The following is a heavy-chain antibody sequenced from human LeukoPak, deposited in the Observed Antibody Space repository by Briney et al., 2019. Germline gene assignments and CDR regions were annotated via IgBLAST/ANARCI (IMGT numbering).Heavy chain of an antibody. Sequence: SETLSLTCAVYGGSFSGYYWSWIRQPPGKGLEWIGEINHSGSTNYNPSLKSRVTISVDTSKNQFSLKLSSVTAAGTAVYYCARRXSSWYAGPFDYWGQGTLVTVSS. CDR1: GGSFSGYY. J-gene: IGHJ4*02. CDR2: INHSGST. D-gene: IGHD6-13*01. V-gene: IGHV4-34*01. CDR3: ARRXSSWYAGPFDY.